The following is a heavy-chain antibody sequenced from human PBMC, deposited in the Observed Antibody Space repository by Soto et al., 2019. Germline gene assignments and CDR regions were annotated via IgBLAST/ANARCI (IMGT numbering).Heavy chain of an antibody. CDR2: ISGSGSST. V-gene: IGHV3-23*01. D-gene: IGHD3-22*01. J-gene: IGHJ4*02. Sequence: GGSLRLSCAASGFTFSSYSMNWVRQAPGKGLEWVSSISGSGSSTYYADSVKGRFTISRDNSKNTLYLQMNSLRAEDTAVYYCAVTYYYDSSGFDYWGQGTLVTVSS. CDR3: AVTYYYDSSGFDY. CDR1: GFTFSSYS.